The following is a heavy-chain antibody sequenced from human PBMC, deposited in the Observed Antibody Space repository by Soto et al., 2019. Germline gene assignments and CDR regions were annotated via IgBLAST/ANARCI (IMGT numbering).Heavy chain of an antibody. CDR1: GGTFSSYA. D-gene: IGHD2-15*01. J-gene: IGHJ6*02. Sequence: SVKVSCKASGGTFSSYAISWVRQAPGQGLEWMGGIIPIFGTANYAQKFQGRVTITADESTSTAYMELSSLRSEDTAVYYCASGPDIVVEQAQLYYYYGMDLWGQGTTVTVSS. CDR3: ASGPDIVVEQAQLYYYYGMDL. V-gene: IGHV1-69*13. CDR2: IIPIFGTA.